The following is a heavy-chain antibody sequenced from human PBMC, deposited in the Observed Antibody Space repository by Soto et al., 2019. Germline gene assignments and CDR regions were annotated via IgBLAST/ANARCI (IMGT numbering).Heavy chain of an antibody. J-gene: IGHJ4*02. CDR1: GGAISGSY. Sequence: KTSETLSLTCTVSGGAISGSYWSWTRQTPGKVLEWVGHIHYSGSTNYNPSLQSRVTMSVDSAKNQCSLQLSSVTAADTAVYFCTKYRRTDAEGYSFDYWGQGALVTVSS. D-gene: IGHD2-15*01. CDR3: TKYRRTDAEGYSFDY. V-gene: IGHV4-59*01. CDR2: IHYSGST.